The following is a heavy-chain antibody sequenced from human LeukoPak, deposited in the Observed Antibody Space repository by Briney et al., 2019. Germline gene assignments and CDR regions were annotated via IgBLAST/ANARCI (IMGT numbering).Heavy chain of an antibody. CDR3: ARCSGGSCQPPGAFDI. CDR2: ISSSGSTI. Sequence: GGSLRLSCAASGFTFSSYEMNWVRQAPGKGLEWVSYISSSGSTIYYADSVKGRFTISRDNAKNSLYLQMNSLRAEDTALYYCARCSGGSCQPPGAFDIWGQGTMVTVSS. V-gene: IGHV3-48*03. CDR1: GFTFSSYE. D-gene: IGHD2-15*01. J-gene: IGHJ3*02.